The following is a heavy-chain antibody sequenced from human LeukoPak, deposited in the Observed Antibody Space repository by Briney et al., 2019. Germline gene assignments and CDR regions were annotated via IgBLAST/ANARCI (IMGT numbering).Heavy chain of an antibody. J-gene: IGHJ4*02. CDR3: ARQAGTGDRDYFDS. Sequence: PSETLSLTWTVSGGSITSFYWSWFRQPPRKGLEWIGYIYYSGSTNYNPSLKSRVTVSADTSKNQFSLRLSSVTAADTAIYYCARQAGTGDRDYFDSWGQGTLVTVSS. V-gene: IGHV4-59*08. CDR2: IYYSGST. CDR1: GGSITSFY. D-gene: IGHD3/OR15-3a*01.